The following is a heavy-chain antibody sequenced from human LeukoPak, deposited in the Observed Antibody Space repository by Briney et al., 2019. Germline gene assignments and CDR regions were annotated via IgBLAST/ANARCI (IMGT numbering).Heavy chain of an antibody. J-gene: IGHJ5*02. D-gene: IGHD2-2*01. CDR3: AREPPPPIVVVPAAEGNNWFDP. CDR2: INPNSGGT. CDR1: GYTFTGYY. V-gene: IGHV1-2*02. Sequence: ASVKVSCKASGYTFTGYYMHWVRQAPGQGLEWMGWINPNSGGTNYAQKFQGRVTMTRDTSISTAYMELSRLRSDDTAVYYCAREPPPPIVVVPAAEGNNWFDPWGQGALVTVSS.